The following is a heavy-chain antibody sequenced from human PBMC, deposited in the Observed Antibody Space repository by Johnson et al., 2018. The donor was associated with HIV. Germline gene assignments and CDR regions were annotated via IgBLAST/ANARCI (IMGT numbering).Heavy chain of an antibody. D-gene: IGHD6-6*01. CDR3: ARSGAASIAARGDAFDI. V-gene: IGHV3-66*01. CDR1: GFTVSSNY. J-gene: IGHJ3*02. CDR2: IYSGGSP. Sequence: VQLVESGGGVVRPGGSLRLSCAASGFTVSSNYMSWVRQAPGKGLEWVSVIYSGGSPYYADSVKDRFTISRDNSKNTLYLQMNSLRAEDTAVYYCARSGAASIAARGDAFDIWGQGTMVTVSS.